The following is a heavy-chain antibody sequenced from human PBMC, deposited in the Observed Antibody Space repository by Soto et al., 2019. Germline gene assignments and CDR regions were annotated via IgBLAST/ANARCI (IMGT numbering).Heavy chain of an antibody. D-gene: IGHD6-13*01. Sequence: GGSLRLSCAASGFTFSSYSMNWVRQAPGKGLEWVSSISSSSYIYYADSVKGRFTISRDNAKNSLYLQMNSLGAEDTAVYYCARDRTLVGYGMDVWGQGTTVTVSS. J-gene: IGHJ6*02. V-gene: IGHV3-21*01. CDR2: ISSSSYI. CDR3: ARDRTLVGYGMDV. CDR1: GFTFSSYS.